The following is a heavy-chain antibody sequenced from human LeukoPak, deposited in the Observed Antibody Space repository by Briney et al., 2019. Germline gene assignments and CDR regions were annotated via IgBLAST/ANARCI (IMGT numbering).Heavy chain of an antibody. CDR2: INEDGSEK. Sequence: QPGGSLRLSCAASGFTFSSYWMSWVRQAPGKGLEWVANINEDGSEKDNVDSVKGRFTISRDNAKKSLSLQMNSLRAEDTAVYYCARDGDTVLTRGYYYYMDVWGKGTTLTVSS. V-gene: IGHV3-7*01. D-gene: IGHD4-23*01. J-gene: IGHJ6*03. CDR3: ARDGDTVLTRGYYYYMDV. CDR1: GFTFSSYW.